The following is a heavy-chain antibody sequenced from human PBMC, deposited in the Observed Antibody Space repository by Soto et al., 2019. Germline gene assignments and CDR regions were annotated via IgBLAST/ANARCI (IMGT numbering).Heavy chain of an antibody. V-gene: IGHV3-23*01. CDR3: AKGDSGYRYSDTYYFDY. CDR1: GLTFSNYA. CDR2: ISGSGGST. Sequence: EVQLLESGGDLVQPGGSLRLSCAASGLTFSNYAMNWVRQAPGKGLEWVSAISGSGGSTHYVDSVKGRFTISRDNSKNNLYLQMNSLRAEDTAIYYCAKGDSGYRYSDTYYFDYWGQGALVTVSS. J-gene: IGHJ4*02. D-gene: IGHD5-18*01.